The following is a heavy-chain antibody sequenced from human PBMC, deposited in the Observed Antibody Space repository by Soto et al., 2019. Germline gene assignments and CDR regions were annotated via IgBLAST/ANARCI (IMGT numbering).Heavy chain of an antibody. Sequence: QVQLVQSGAEVKKPGSSVKVSCKASGGTFSSYTISWVRQAPGQGLEWMGRIIPILGIANYAQKFQGRVTITADKSTSTAYMELSSLRSEDTAVYYCARVNPKEWLRYDAFDIWGQGTMVTVSS. D-gene: IGHD5-12*01. V-gene: IGHV1-69*02. CDR1: GGTFSSYT. CDR2: IIPILGIA. J-gene: IGHJ3*02. CDR3: ARVNPKEWLRYDAFDI.